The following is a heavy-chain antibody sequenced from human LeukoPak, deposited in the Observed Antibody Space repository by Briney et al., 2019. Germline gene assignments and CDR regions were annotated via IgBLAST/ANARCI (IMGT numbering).Heavy chain of an antibody. D-gene: IGHD3-10*01. Sequence: GGSLRLSCVVSGFTFSSFWMTWVRQAPGKGLEWVANIKLDVSETYYVESVRGRFTISRDNTKNSLYLQMDSLRVEDTAVYYCARKGNAFDFWGQGTMVTVSS. CDR1: GFTFSSFW. J-gene: IGHJ3*01. CDR3: ARKGNAFDF. CDR2: IKLDVSET. V-gene: IGHV3-7*01.